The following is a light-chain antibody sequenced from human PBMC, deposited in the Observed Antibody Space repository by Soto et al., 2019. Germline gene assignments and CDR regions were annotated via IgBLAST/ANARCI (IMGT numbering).Light chain of an antibody. V-gene: IGLV2-14*01. CDR2: DVS. CDR1: SSDVGGYNY. CDR3: SSYTSNSTLVV. Sequence: QSALTQPASVSGSPGQSITISCTGTSSDVGGYNYVSWYQQHPGKAPKPMIYDVSNRPSGVSNRFSGSKSGNTASLTISGLQAEDEADYYCSSYTSNSTLVVFGGGTELTVL. J-gene: IGLJ2*01.